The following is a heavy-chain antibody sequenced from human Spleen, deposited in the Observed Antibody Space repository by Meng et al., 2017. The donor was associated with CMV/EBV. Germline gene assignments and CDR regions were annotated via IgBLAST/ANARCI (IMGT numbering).Heavy chain of an antibody. J-gene: IGHJ6*02. D-gene: IGHD1-7*01. CDR1: GYTFTGYY. V-gene: IGHV1-2*02. CDR2: INPNSGGT. CDR3: TKTIEGAMDV. Sequence: ASVKVSCKASGYTFTGYYMHWVRQAPGQGLEWMGWINPNSGGTNYAQKFQGRVTLTRDTSISTVYMELSRLRSDDTAVYYCTKTIEGAMDVWGQGTTVTVSS.